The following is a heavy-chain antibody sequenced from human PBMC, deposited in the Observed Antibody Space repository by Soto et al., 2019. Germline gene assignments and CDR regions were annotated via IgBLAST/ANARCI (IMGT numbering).Heavy chain of an antibody. V-gene: IGHV3-64D*06. D-gene: IGHD3-16*01. CDR1: GFTFSSYA. J-gene: IGHJ3*02. CDR3: VKGVAYAFDI. Sequence: EVQLVESGGGLVQPGGSLRLSCSASGFTFSSYAMHWVRQAPGKGLEYVSTISRNGGSTYYADSVKGRFTISRDNSKNTRYLQMSSLRAEDTAVYYCVKGVAYAFDIWGQGTMVTVSS. CDR2: ISRNGGST.